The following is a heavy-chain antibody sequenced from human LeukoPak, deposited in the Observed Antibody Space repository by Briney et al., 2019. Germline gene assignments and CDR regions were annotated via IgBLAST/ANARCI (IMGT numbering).Heavy chain of an antibody. Sequence: SETLSLTCTVSGGSISSYYWSWIRQPPGKGLEWIGYIYYSGSTNYNPSLKSRVTISVDTSKNQFSLKLSSVTAADTAVYYCARNNPLYGMDVWGQGTTVTVSS. J-gene: IGHJ6*02. V-gene: IGHV4-59*08. CDR2: IYYSGST. D-gene: IGHD1/OR15-1a*01. CDR3: ARNNPLYGMDV. CDR1: GGSISSYY.